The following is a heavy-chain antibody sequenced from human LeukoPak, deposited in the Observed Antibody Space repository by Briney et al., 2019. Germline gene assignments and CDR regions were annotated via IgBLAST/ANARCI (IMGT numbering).Heavy chain of an antibody. Sequence: ASVHVSCLSSVYTFPSYFMYWVRPAAGQGLAWVGISNPSGVSTRYAQKIQGRATMTRDTSTRTVDMEPSSQRSEDTAVYYCARDSGMVRGTVDYWGQGTLVTVSS. D-gene: IGHD3-10*01. CDR3: ARDSGMVRGTVDY. V-gene: IGHV1-46*01. CDR1: VYTFPSYF. CDR2: SNPSGVST. J-gene: IGHJ4*02.